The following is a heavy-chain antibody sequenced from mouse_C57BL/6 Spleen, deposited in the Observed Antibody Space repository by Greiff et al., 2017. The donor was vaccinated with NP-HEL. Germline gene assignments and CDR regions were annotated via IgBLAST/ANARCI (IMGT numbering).Heavy chain of an antibody. D-gene: IGHD1-1*01. CDR1: GYAFSSYW. CDR2: IYPGDGDT. Sequence: VQLQQSGAELVKPGASVKISCKASGYAFSSYWMNWVKQRPGKGLEWIGQIYPGDGDTNYNGKFKGKATLTADKSSSTAYMQLSSLTSEDSAVYFCARYHYGTPYYFDYWGQGTTLTVSS. V-gene: IGHV1-80*01. J-gene: IGHJ2*01. CDR3: ARYHYGTPYYFDY.